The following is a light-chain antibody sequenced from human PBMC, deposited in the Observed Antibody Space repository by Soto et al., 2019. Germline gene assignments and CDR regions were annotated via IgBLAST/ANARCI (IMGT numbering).Light chain of an antibody. CDR3: GTWDSSLRGV. Sequence: QSALTQPPSVSAAPGQKVTISCSGSSSNIGNNYVSWYRQLPGTAPKLLIYDNYKRPSGIPDRFSGSKSGTSATLGISGLQTGDEADYYCGTWDSSLRGVFGGGTKLTVL. CDR2: DNY. V-gene: IGLV1-51*01. CDR1: SSNIGNNY. J-gene: IGLJ3*02.